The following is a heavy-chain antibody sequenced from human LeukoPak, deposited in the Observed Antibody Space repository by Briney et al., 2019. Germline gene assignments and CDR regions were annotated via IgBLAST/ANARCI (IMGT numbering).Heavy chain of an antibody. V-gene: IGHV1-8*03. J-gene: IGHJ4*02. CDR1: GYTFTSYD. D-gene: IGHD3-3*01. CDR2: MNPNSGNT. Sequence: ASLKVSCKASGYTFTSYDINWVRQAPGQGLEWIGWMNPNSGNTGCAHKFQGRVTITRNTSISTAYMELSSLRSEYTAVYYCARGRALRFLEWLPEGRSSSFGYWGQGTLVTVSS. CDR3: ARGRALRFLEWLPEGRSSSFGY.